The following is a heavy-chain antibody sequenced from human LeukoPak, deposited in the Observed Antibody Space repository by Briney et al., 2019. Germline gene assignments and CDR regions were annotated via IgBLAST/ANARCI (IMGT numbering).Heavy chain of an antibody. V-gene: IGHV4-59*08. CDR3: ARRTGSGWYWYFDL. D-gene: IGHD6-19*01. J-gene: IGHJ2*01. CDR1: GGSIGTDF. Sequence: SETLSLTCTVSGGSIGTDFWSWIRRPPGKGLEWIGYIYYSGSSNYNPSLKSRATISVDTSKNQFSLRLRSVTASDTAVYYCARRTGSGWYWYFDLWGRGTLVTVSS. CDR2: IYYSGSS.